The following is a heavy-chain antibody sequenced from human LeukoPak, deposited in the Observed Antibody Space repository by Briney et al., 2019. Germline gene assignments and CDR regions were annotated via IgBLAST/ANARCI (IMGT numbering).Heavy chain of an antibody. J-gene: IGHJ3*02. Sequence: GGSLRLSCAASGFTFSSYAMSWVRQAPGKGLEWVSAISGSGGSTYYADSVKGRFTISRDSSKNTLYLQMNSLRAEDTAVYYCASSYYYDSSGYYSHAFDIWGQGTMVTVSS. D-gene: IGHD3-22*01. CDR3: ASSYYYDSSGYYSHAFDI. CDR2: ISGSGGST. CDR1: GFTFSSYA. V-gene: IGHV3-23*01.